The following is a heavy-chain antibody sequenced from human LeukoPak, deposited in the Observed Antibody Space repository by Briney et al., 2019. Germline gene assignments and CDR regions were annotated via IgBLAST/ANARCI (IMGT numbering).Heavy chain of an antibody. Sequence: SETLSLTCTVSGGSISSYYWSWIRQPPGKGLEWIGYIYYSGSTNYNPSLKSRVTISVDTSKNQLSLKLSSVTAADTAVYYCARVLGIAARPGYYYYGMDVWGQGTTVTVSS. V-gene: IGHV4-59*01. J-gene: IGHJ6*02. CDR3: ARVLGIAARPGYYYYGMDV. D-gene: IGHD6-6*01. CDR2: IYYSGST. CDR1: GGSISSYY.